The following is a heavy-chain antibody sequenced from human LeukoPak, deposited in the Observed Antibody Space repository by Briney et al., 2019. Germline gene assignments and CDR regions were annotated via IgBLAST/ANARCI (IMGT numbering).Heavy chain of an antibody. CDR3: ARDITIFGVGSAYDFDY. CDR1: GYTFTSYG. V-gene: IGHV1-18*01. CDR2: ISAYNGNT. J-gene: IGHJ4*02. Sequence: WASVKVSCKASGYTFTSYGISWVRQAPGQGLEWMGWISAYNGNTNYAQKLQGRVTMTTDTSTSTAYMELRSLRSDDTAVYYCARDITIFGVGSAYDFDYWGQGTLVTVSS. D-gene: IGHD3-3*01.